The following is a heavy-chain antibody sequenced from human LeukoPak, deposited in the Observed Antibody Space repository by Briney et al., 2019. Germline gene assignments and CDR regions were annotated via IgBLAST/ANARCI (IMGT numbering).Heavy chain of an antibody. Sequence: SETLSFTCTVSGGSISSYYWSWIRQPAGKGLEWIGRIYTSGSTNYNPSLKSRVTMSVDTSKNQFSLKLSSVTAADTAVYYCARSSLGYDILTGPLDYWGQGTLVTVSS. V-gene: IGHV4-4*07. CDR1: GGSISSYY. CDR3: ARSSLGYDILTGPLDY. J-gene: IGHJ4*02. CDR2: IYTSGST. D-gene: IGHD3-9*01.